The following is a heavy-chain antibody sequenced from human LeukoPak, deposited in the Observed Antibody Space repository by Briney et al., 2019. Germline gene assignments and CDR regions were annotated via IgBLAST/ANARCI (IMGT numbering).Heavy chain of an antibody. CDR3: ARDPGAKGFDY. CDR1: GYAINNGYY. CDR2: IYPAGST. V-gene: IGHV4-38-2*02. Sequence: PSETLFLTCAVSGYAINNGYYWGWIRQPPGKGLEWIGSIYPAGSTDYNPSLRSRVTLSVDTSQNQFSLKLSSVTPADTAVYYCARDPGAKGFDYWGQGTLVTVSS. J-gene: IGHJ4*02.